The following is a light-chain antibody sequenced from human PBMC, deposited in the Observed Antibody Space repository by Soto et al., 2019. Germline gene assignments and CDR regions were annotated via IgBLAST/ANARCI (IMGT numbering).Light chain of an antibody. CDR3: SSYTSNSTWV. CDR2: EVS. CDR1: SSDVGGYNY. Sequence: QSALTQPASVSGSPGQSITISCTGTSSDVGGYNYVSWYQQYPGKAPKFMIYEVSNRPSGVSNRFSGSKSGNTASLTISGLQAGDEADYYCSSYTSNSTWVFGGGTKLTVL. J-gene: IGLJ3*02. V-gene: IGLV2-14*01.